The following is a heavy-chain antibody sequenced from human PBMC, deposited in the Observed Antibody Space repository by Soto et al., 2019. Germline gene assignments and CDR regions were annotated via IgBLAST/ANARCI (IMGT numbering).Heavy chain of an antibody. CDR3: AKDSCSSTSCYNGNFDY. CDR1: GFTFSSYA. CDR2: ISGSGGST. J-gene: IGHJ4*02. Sequence: GGSLRLSCAASGFTFSSYAMSWVRQAPGKGLEWVSAISGSGGSTYYADSVKGRFTISRDNSKNTLYLQMNSLRAEDTAVYYCAKDSCSSTSCYNGNFDYWGQGTLVTVSS. D-gene: IGHD2-2*02. V-gene: IGHV3-23*01.